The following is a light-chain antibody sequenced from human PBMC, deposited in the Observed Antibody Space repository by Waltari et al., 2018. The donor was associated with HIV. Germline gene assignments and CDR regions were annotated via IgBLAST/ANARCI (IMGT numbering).Light chain of an antibody. CDR2: EVS. V-gene: IGLV2-23*02. Sequence: QSALTQPASVSGSPGQSITITCTGTTSDVGSYNLVSWYQQHPGKATKLIMYEVSQRPSGVSDRVSGSKSGNTASLTISGLQAADEADYHCCSYAGSSSSVVFGGGTKVTVL. J-gene: IGLJ2*01. CDR3: CSYAGSSSSVV. CDR1: TSDVGSYNL.